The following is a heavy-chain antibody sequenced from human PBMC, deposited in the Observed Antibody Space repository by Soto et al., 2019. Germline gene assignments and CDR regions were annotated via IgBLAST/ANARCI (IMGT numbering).Heavy chain of an antibody. D-gene: IGHD2-2*01. CDR1: GYTFTSYV. J-gene: IGHJ5*02. Sequence: ASVKVSCKASGYTFTSYVISWVRQAPGQGLEWMGWISAYNGNTNYAQKLQGRVTMTTDTSTSTAYMELRSLRSDDTAVYYCAREFTVVVPGDMVWFDPWGQGTLVTVSS. V-gene: IGHV1-18*04. CDR3: AREFTVVVPGDMVWFDP. CDR2: ISAYNGNT.